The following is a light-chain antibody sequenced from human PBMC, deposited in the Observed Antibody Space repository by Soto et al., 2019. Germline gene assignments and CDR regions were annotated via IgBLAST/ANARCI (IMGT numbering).Light chain of an antibody. CDR1: ERISSNF. CDR3: QQYGTSPFT. Sequence: VLTQSPDTLSLSPGERATLSCRASERISSNFLAWYQQRPGQAPRLLIYGASTRASGIPDRFSGSGSGKDFALTISRLAPEDFAVFYCQQYGTSPFTFGPGTTVEIK. J-gene: IGKJ3*01. V-gene: IGKV3-20*01. CDR2: GAS.